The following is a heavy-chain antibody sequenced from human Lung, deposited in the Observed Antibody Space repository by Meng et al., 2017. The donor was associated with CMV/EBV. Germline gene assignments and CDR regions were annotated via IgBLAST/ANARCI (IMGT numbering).Heavy chain of an antibody. V-gene: IGHV1-2*02. J-gene: IGHJ5*02. D-gene: IGHD2-2*01. CDR1: GYTFTGYY. Sequence: ASVKVSCKASGYTFTGYYMHWVRQAPGQGLEWMGWINPNSGGTNYAQKFQGRVTMTRDTSISTAYMELSRLRSDDTAVYYCARGVGYCSSTSCQVWCEPWGQGTLVTGSS. CDR2: INPNSGGT. CDR3: ARGVGYCSSTSCQVWCEP.